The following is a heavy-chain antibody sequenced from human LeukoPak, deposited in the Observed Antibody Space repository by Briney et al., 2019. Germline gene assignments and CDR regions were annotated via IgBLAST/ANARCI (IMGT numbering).Heavy chain of an antibody. CDR1: GASISSYY. D-gene: IGHD3-22*01. CDR2: IYYSGSI. V-gene: IGHV4-59*01. Sequence: SETLSLICTVSGASISSYYWSWIRQPPGKGLEWIGDIYYSGSIKYNPSLKSRVTMSVDTSKNQFSLKLSSVTAADTAIYYCARENPSGYYNRPIDYWGQGTLVTVTS. CDR3: ARENPSGYYNRPIDY. J-gene: IGHJ4*02.